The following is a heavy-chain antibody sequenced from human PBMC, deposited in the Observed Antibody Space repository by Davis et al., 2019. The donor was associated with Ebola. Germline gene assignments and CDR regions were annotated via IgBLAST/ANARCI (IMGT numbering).Heavy chain of an antibody. CDR2: ISAYNGNT. D-gene: IGHD4-17*01. Sequence: ASVKVSCKVSGGTYRSYALSWVRQAPGQGLEWMGWISAYNGNTNYAQKLQGRVTMTTDTSTSTAYMELRSLRSDDTAVYYCAREASDYGDYHFDYWGQGTLVTVSS. J-gene: IGHJ4*02. CDR1: GGTYRSYA. V-gene: IGHV1-18*01. CDR3: AREASDYGDYHFDY.